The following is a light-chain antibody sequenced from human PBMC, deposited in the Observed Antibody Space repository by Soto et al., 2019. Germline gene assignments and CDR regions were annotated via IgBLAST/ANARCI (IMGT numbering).Light chain of an antibody. J-gene: IGLJ3*02. CDR1: SSNIGSHP. CDR2: TND. CDR3: VAWDDRLNGPV. Sequence: QSVLTQPPSASGTPGQSGIISCSGSSSNIGSHPVNWYQQLPGTAPKLLIYTNDQRPSGVPDRFSGSKSGTSASLAISGLQSEDEAHYYCVAWDDRLNGPVFGGGTKRTVL. V-gene: IGLV1-44*01.